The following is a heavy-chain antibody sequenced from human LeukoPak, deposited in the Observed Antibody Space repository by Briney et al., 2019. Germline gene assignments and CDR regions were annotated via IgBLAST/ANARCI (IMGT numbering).Heavy chain of an antibody. Sequence: SETLSLTCTVSGGSIANYYWSWVRQPPGQGLEWIAYIYHTGSTNYNPSLKSRVTISIDTSKNQFSLNLSPVTAADTAIYYCARGPTRYYSDYWGQGTLVTVSS. CDR1: GGSIANYY. V-gene: IGHV4-59*01. CDR2: IYHTGST. J-gene: IGHJ4*02. CDR3: ARGPTRYYSDY.